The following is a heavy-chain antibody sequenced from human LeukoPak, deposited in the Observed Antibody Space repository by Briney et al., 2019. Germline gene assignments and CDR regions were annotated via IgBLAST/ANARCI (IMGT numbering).Heavy chain of an antibody. V-gene: IGHV3-53*01. CDR1: GFTVSSNS. D-gene: IGHD4-17*01. Sequence: GGSLRLSCTVSGFTVSSNSMSWVRQAPGKGLEWVSFIYSDNTHYSDSVKGRFTISRDNSKNTLYLQMNSLRAEDTAVYYCTSYTTVKGRFDYWGQGTLVTVSS. CDR2: IYSDNT. CDR3: TSYTTVKGRFDY. J-gene: IGHJ4*02.